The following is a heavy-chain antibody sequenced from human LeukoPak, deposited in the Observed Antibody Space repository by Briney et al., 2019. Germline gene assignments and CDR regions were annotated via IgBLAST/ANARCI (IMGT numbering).Heavy chain of an antibody. Sequence: GGSLRLFCAASGFTFSSYAMSWVRQAPGKGLEWVSALSGRGGSTYYADSVKGRFTISRHNSKITLYLQMNSLRAEDTAVYYCAKDSRVGGDYVDYWGQGTLVTVSS. CDR2: LSGRGGST. CDR1: GFTFSSYA. J-gene: IGHJ4*02. D-gene: IGHD2-2*01. V-gene: IGHV3-23*01. CDR3: AKDSRVGGDYVDY.